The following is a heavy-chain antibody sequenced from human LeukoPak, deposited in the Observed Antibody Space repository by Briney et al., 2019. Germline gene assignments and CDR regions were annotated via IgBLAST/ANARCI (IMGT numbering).Heavy chain of an antibody. J-gene: IGHJ4*02. CDR2: ISYDGRSK. Sequence: GRSLRLSCAASGFTFSGYGMHWVRRAPGKGLEWVAVISYDGRSKYYADSVKGRFTISRDNSKNTLYLQMNSLRAEDTAVYYCARDVGNFDYWGQGTLVTVSS. V-gene: IGHV3-30*03. CDR1: GFTFSGYG. CDR3: ARDVGNFDY.